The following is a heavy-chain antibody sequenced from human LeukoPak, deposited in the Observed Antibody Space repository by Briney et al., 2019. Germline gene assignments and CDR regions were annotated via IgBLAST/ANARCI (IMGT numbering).Heavy chain of an antibody. V-gene: IGHV3-7*01. CDR2: IKPDGSDK. CDR3: ARATSWSH. D-gene: IGHD2-2*01. CDR1: GFTFSGSW. Sequence: GGSLRLSCAASGFTFSGSWMSWIRQAPGKGLEWVANIKPDGSDKYYVDSVKGRFTISRDNAKNSLYLQMNSLRAEDTAVYYCARATSWSHWGQGTLVTSPQ. J-gene: IGHJ4*02.